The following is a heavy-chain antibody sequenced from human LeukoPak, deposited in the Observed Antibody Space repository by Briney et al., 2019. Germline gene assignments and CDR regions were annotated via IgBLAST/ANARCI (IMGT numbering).Heavy chain of an antibody. Sequence: PSETLSLTCTVSGGSISTYYWSWIRQPPGKGLEWIGYIHYSGSTSYNPTLKSRATISVDTSKNQFTLKLASVTAADTAVYYCARQAIVSVRGVIIKEGWFDPWGHGTLVTVSS. CDR1: GGSISTYY. CDR2: IHYSGST. V-gene: IGHV4-59*08. CDR3: ARQAIVSVRGVIIKEGWFDP. J-gene: IGHJ5*02. D-gene: IGHD3-10*01.